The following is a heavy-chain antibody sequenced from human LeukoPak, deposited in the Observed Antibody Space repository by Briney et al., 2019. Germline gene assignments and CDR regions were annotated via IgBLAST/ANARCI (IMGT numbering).Heavy chain of an antibody. D-gene: IGHD5-18*01. J-gene: IGHJ3*02. CDR1: GFSLSTAGMC. Sequence: SGPTLVNPTQTLTLTCSFSGFSLSTAGMCVSWIRQPPGKALEWLARIDWDDDKYFSTSLKTRLTISKDTSKSQVVLTMTNMDPVDTATYYCARNLRGYNFDAHAFDIWGQGTMVTVSS. V-gene: IGHV2-70*11. CDR3: ARNLRGYNFDAHAFDI. CDR2: IDWDDDK.